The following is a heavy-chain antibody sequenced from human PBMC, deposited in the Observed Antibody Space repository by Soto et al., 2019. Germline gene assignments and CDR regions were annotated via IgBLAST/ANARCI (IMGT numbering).Heavy chain of an antibody. Sequence: PGGALRLSCGVSGFTFSGYWMTWVRQAPGKGLEWVANINHDGTEQYYVAPVKGRFTVSRGNAENSLFLTMTSLRAEDTAVYYCAIPSGLTVTGPDYWGQGTLVTVSS. CDR3: AIPSGLTVTGPDY. J-gene: IGHJ4*02. D-gene: IGHD6-19*01. CDR2: INHDGTEQ. V-gene: IGHV3-7*03. CDR1: GFTFSGYW.